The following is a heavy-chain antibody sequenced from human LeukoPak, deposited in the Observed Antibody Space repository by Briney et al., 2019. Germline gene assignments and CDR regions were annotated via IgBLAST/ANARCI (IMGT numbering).Heavy chain of an antibody. CDR1: GFIFSNYA. CDR2: TWYDGDHT. V-gene: IGHV3-33*01. J-gene: IGHJ6*02. CDR3: ARELAADPYYDYAMDV. Sequence: QPGRSLRLSCAASGFIFSNYAMHWARQAPGKGLEWVAVTWYDGDHTYYADSVQGRFTISRDDFKNTLYLQMNSLRADDTAVYYCARELAADPYYDYAMDVWGQGTTVTVSS. D-gene: IGHD6-13*01.